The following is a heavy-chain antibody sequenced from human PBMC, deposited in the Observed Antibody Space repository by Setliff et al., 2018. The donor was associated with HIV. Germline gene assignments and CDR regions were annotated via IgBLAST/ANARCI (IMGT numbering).Heavy chain of an antibody. CDR2: IYTRGST. D-gene: IGHD6-19*01. V-gene: IGHV4-4*09. CDR1: GGCFSDYY. CDR3: EVAGQ. Sequence: SETLSLTCTVSGGCFSDYYRSWIRKPPGKGLECIGYIYTRGSTNYNPSLKSRVTISVDTSKNQFSLKLRSVTAADTAVYYCEVAGQWGQGTLVTVSS. J-gene: IGHJ4*02.